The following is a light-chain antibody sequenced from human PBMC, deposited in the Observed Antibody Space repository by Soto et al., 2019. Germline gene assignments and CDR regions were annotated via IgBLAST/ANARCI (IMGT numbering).Light chain of an antibody. CDR2: EVN. CDR1: SSNIGSYT. Sequence: QSVLTQPPSASGTPGQRVTISCSGSSSNIGSYTVNWYQHFPGTAPKLIIFEVNRRPSGVSDRFSGSKSGNTASLTISGLQAEDEGDFFCCSYAGNGAWVFGGGTKLTVL. CDR3: CSYAGNGAWV. J-gene: IGLJ3*02. V-gene: IGLV1-44*01.